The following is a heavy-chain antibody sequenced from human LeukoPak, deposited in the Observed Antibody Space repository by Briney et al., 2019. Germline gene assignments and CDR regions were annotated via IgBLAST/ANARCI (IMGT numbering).Heavy chain of an antibody. J-gene: IGHJ5*02. D-gene: IGHD3-3*01. CDR1: GGSISNYY. V-gene: IGHV4-59*01. CDR2: INYSGSA. CDR3: ARVYREDFWSAYSTHFVP. Sequence: PSETLSLTCTVSGGSISNYYMSWIRQPPGKGLEWIGYINYSGSANSNPSLKSRVTISVDTSKNQFSLKLTPVTAADTAVYYCARVYREDFWSAYSTHFVPRGHRTLVTVSS.